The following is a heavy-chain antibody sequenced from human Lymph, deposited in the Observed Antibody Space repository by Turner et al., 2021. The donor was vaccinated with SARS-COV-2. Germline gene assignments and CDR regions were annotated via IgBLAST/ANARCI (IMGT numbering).Heavy chain of an antibody. Sequence: QVQLVQSGAEGKKPGASVKVSCKDSGYTFTGYYMHWVRQAPGQGLEWRGWINPNSGGTNYAQKFQGRVTMTRDTSISTAYMELSRLRSDDTAVYYCARDVERYNDFWSGYSGGYGLDVWGQGTTVTVSS. J-gene: IGHJ6*02. CDR2: INPNSGGT. D-gene: IGHD3-3*01. CDR3: ARDVERYNDFWSGYSGGYGLDV. CDR1: GYTFTGYY. V-gene: IGHV1-2*02.